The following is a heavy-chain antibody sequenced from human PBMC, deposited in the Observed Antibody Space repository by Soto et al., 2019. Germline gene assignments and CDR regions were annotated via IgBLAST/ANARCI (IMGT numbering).Heavy chain of an antibody. J-gene: IGHJ6*04. Sequence: IKQSPSRGLEWLGRTYYRSKWYNDYAVSVKSRITINPDTSKNQFSLQLNSVTPEDTAVYYCAIVFAPAVELDDRSVTDVRVNRTTVTVIS. CDR2: TYYRSKWYN. CDR3: AIVFAPAVELDDRSVTDV. D-gene: IGHD1-7*01. V-gene: IGHV6-1*01.